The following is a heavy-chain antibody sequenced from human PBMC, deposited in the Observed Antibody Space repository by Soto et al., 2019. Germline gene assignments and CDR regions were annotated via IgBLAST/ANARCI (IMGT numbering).Heavy chain of an antibody. Sequence: XESLTISRKGPGYRDTRYWIGWVRQMPGKGLEWMGIIYPGDSDTRYSPSFQGQVTISADKSISTAYLQWSRLKASDTAMYYCARRGGRYCGGDCSAFGYWGQGTLVTVS. CDR1: GYRDTRYW. CDR3: ARRGGRYCGGDCSAFGY. J-gene: IGHJ4*02. D-gene: IGHD2-21*02. V-gene: IGHV5-51*01. CDR2: IYPGDSDT.